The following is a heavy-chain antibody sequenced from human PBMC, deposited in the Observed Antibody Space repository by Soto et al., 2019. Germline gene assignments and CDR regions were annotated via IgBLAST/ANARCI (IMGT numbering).Heavy chain of an antibody. CDR3: ATYYYGSGSYYRFDY. CDR1: IYAFLTYG. J-gene: IGHJ4*02. Sequence: ASVKVSCKPSIYAFLTYGFSWVRQAPGQGLEWMGWISASDGSSNFAQKFKGRVSMTTERTTGTFTSTAYMELWGLTSDDTAVYFCATYYYGSGSYYRFDYWGQGSLVTVSS. D-gene: IGHD3-10*01. V-gene: IGHV1-18*01. CDR2: ISASDGSS.